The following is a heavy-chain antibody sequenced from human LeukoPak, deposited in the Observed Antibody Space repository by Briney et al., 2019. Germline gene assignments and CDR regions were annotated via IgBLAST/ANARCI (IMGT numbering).Heavy chain of an antibody. J-gene: IGHJ4*02. V-gene: IGHV3-7*01. CDR3: AKDLNRGYSYGSSFDY. CDR1: GFTFSSYW. Sequence: GGSLRLSCAASGFTFSSYWMSWVRQAPGKGLEWVANIKQDGSEKYYADSVKGRFTISRDNSKNTLYLQMNSLRAEDTAVYYCAKDLNRGYSYGSSFDYWGQGTLVTVSS. D-gene: IGHD5-18*01. CDR2: IKQDGSEK.